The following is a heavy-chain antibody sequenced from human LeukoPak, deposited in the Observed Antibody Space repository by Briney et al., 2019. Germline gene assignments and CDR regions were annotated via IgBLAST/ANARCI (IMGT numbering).Heavy chain of an antibody. CDR3: ARSLRFLEWFPLETGNWFDP. CDR1: GYTFTSYG. CDR2: ISAYNGNA. J-gene: IGHJ5*02. D-gene: IGHD3-3*01. V-gene: IGHV1-18*01. Sequence: ASVKVSCKASGYTFTSYGISWVRQAPGQGLEWMGWISAYNGNANYAQKLQGRVTMTTDTSTSTAYMELRSLRSDDTAVYYCARSLRFLEWFPLETGNWFDPWGQGTLVTVSS.